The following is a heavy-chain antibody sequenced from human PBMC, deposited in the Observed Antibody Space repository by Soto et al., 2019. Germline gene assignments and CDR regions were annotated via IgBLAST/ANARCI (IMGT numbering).Heavy chain of an antibody. D-gene: IGHD3-3*01. CDR2: INPNSGGT. V-gene: IGHV1-2*02. Sequence: GXTFTGYYMHWVRQAPGQGLEWMGWINPNSGGTNYAQKFQGRVTMTRDTSISTAYMELSRLRSDDTAVYYCARDGRVYYDFWSGYLYNWFDPWGQGTLVTGSS. CDR3: ARDGRVYYDFWSGYLYNWFDP. J-gene: IGHJ5*02. CDR1: GXTFTGYY.